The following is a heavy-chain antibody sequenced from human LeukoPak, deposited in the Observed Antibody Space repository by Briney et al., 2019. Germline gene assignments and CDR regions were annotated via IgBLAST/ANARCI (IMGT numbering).Heavy chain of an antibody. Sequence: SETLSLTCAVYGGSFSGYYWSWIRQPPGKGLEWIGEINHSGSTNYNPSLKSRVTISVDTSKNQFSLKLSSVTAADTAVYYCARAERAVAADYWGQGTLVTVSS. CDR1: GGSFSGYY. D-gene: IGHD6-19*01. CDR2: INHSGST. J-gene: IGHJ4*02. V-gene: IGHV4-34*01. CDR3: ARAERAVAADY.